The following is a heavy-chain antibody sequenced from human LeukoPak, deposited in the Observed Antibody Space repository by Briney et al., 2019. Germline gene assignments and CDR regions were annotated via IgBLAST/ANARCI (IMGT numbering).Heavy chain of an antibody. V-gene: IGHV4-39*01. CDR2: IYYSGST. CDR1: GGSISSSSYY. J-gene: IGHJ4*02. Sequence: PSETLSLTCTVPGGSISSSSYYWGWIRQPPGKGLEWIGSIYYSGSTYYNPSLKSRVTISVDTSKNQFSLKLSSVTAADTAVYYCARHGDGYNYYFDYWGQGTLVTVSS. D-gene: IGHD5-24*01. CDR3: ARHGDGYNYYFDY.